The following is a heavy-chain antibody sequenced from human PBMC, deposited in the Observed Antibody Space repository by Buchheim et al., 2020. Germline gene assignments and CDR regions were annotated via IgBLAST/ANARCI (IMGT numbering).Heavy chain of an antibody. J-gene: IGHJ4*02. V-gene: IGHV4-4*02. D-gene: IGHD6-6*01. CDR1: GGSITTNNW. Sequence: QVQLQESGPGLVKPSGTLSLTCGVSGGSITTNNWWTWVRQPPGKGLEWIGEIYHSGTTYYNPSLKSRVSISVDKSKNIFSLNLNSVTAADTAVYFCARLMAHSSLSRRYFDFWGQGTL. CDR3: ARLMAHSSLSRRYFDF. CDR2: IYHSGTT.